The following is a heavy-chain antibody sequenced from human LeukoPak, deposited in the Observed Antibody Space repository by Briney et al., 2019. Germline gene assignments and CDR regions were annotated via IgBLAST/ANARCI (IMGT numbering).Heavy chain of an antibody. CDR3: AKDAVAPGSGGDFFDY. V-gene: IGHV3-23*01. CDR2: ITRSGST. J-gene: IGHJ4*02. Sequence: GGSLRLSRAASGFTFSTFAMTWVRQAPGKGLEWVSTITRSGSTYYADSVKGRFTISRDNFKNTLYLQMNSLGADDTAVYSCAKDAVAPGSGGDFFDYWGQGTLVTVSS. D-gene: IGHD3-10*01. CDR1: GFTFSTFA.